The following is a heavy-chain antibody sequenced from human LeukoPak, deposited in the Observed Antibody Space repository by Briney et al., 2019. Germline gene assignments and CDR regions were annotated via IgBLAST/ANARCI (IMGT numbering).Heavy chain of an antibody. V-gene: IGHV3-15*01. J-gene: IGHJ1*01. Sequence: GGSLRLSCAASGFTFSNARMSWVRQAPGKGLEWVGRLKSKTDDETPDYAAPVKGRFTISRDDSTHTLYLQMNSLKTEDTAVYYCTPYYYDSSGYYSHLYFQHWGQGTLVTVSS. D-gene: IGHD3-22*01. CDR2: LKSKTDDETP. CDR3: TPYYYDSSGYYSHLYFQH. CDR1: GFTFSNAR.